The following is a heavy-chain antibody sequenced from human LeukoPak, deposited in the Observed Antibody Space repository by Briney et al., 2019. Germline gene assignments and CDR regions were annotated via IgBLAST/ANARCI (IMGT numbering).Heavy chain of an antibody. Sequence: QPGGSLRLSCTSSGFTFSSYGMHWVRQAPGKGLEWVAVISYDGSNKYYADSVKGRFTISRDNSKNTLYLQMNSLRAEDTAVYYCAKGPDRLKVVTRGGYYFDYWGQGTLVTVSS. CDR1: GFTFSSYG. CDR3: AKGPDRLKVVTRGGYYFDY. CDR2: ISYDGSNK. D-gene: IGHD4-23*01. J-gene: IGHJ4*02. V-gene: IGHV3-30*18.